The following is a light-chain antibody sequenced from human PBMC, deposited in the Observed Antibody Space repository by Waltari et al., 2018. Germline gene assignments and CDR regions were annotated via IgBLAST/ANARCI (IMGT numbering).Light chain of an antibody. V-gene: IGLV1-40*01. Sequence: ISCTGSSSNIGAGYDVHWYQQLPGTAPKLLIYGNNNRPSGVPDRFSGSKSGTSASLAITGLQAEDEASYYCQSYDTNLVVFGGGTKLTVL. CDR1: SSNIGAGYD. CDR3: QSYDTNLVV. CDR2: GNN. J-gene: IGLJ2*01.